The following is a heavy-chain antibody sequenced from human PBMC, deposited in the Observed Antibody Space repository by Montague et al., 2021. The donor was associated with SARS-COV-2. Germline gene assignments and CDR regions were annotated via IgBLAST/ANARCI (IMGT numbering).Heavy chain of an antibody. CDR2: IYYTGST. Sequence: SETLSLTCNVSGGSISNYYWSWIRQSPGGGLEWIGYIYYTGSTTRNPSLDSRVTISLDTSRDLVSLELRSLTAADTAVYYCARGGGWKRHFDYWGQGTLVAVSS. J-gene: IGHJ4*02. V-gene: IGHV4-59*01. CDR1: GGSISNYY. D-gene: IGHD4-23*01. CDR3: ARGGGWKRHFDY.